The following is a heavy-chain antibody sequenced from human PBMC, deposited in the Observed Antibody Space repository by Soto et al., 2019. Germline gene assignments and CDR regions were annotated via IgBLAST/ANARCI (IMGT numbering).Heavy chain of an antibody. CDR1: GYSFTSYW. CDR3: ARSQNIVYYMDV. Sequence: LGESLKISCKGSGYSFTSYWIAWVRQMPGKGLEWMGIIYPGDSDTRYSPSFQGQVTISADKSITTAYLQWSSLKASDTAVYYCARSQNIVYYMDVWGKGTTVTVSS. D-gene: IGHD3-22*01. CDR2: IYPGDSDT. V-gene: IGHV5-51*01. J-gene: IGHJ6*03.